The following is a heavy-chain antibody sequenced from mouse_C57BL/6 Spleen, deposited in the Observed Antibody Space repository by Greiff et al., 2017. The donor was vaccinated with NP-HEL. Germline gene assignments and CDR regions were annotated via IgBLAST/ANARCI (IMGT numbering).Heavy chain of an antibody. V-gene: IGHV1-63*01. CDR1: GYTFTNYW. J-gene: IGHJ1*03. CDR2: IYPGGGYT. Sequence: QVQLKESGAELVRPGTSVKMSCKASGYTFTNYWIGWAKQRPGHGLEWIGDIYPGGGYTNYNEKFKGKATLTADKSSSTAYMQFSSLTSEDSAIYYCARSTYYYGSSYGYFDVWGTGTTVTVSS. CDR3: ARSTYYYGSSYGYFDV. D-gene: IGHD1-1*01.